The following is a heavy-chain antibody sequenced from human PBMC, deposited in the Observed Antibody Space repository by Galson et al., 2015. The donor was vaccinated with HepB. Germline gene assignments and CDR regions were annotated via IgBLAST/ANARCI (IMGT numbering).Heavy chain of an antibody. V-gene: IGHV3-23*01. CDR2: ISDSGGST. Sequence: SLRLSCAASGFTFSSYAMSWVRQAPGKGLEWVSGISDSGGSTYYADSVKGRFTISRDNSKNTLYLQINSLRAEDTAVYYCAKDEASTIFGVVIAGNIDGFDLWGQGTLVIVSS. CDR3: AKDEASTIFGVVIAGNIDGFDL. J-gene: IGHJ3*01. D-gene: IGHD3-3*01. CDR1: GFTFSSYA.